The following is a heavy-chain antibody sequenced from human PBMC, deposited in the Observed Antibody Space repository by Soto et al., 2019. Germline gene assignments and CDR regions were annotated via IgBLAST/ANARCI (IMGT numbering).Heavy chain of an antibody. J-gene: IGHJ4*02. D-gene: IGHD1-26*01. V-gene: IGHV3-33*01. Sequence: PGGSLRLSCAASGFTFTTSGMHWVRQAPGKGLEWVAIIWYDGSKKYHADSVKGRFSISRDNSNNTLYLQMNSLRVEDTAVYYCARGSNSGFDYWGQGTLVTVSS. CDR3: ARGSNSGFDY. CDR1: GFTFTTSG. CDR2: IWYDGSKK.